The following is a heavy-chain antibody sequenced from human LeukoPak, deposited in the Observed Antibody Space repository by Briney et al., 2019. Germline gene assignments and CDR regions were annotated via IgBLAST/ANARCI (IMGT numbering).Heavy chain of an antibody. V-gene: IGHV4-30-4*01. CDR1: GGSISSGDYY. Sequence: SQTLSLTCSVSGGSISSGDYYWSWIRQPPGKGLEWIGHIYYSGSTRHNPSLRSRVTISVDTSKNQFSLKLSSVTATDTAVYYCARSLLSAGSGSYGFDPWGQGTLVTVSS. J-gene: IGHJ5*02. D-gene: IGHD3-10*01. CDR3: ARSLLSAGSGSYGFDP. CDR2: IYYSGST.